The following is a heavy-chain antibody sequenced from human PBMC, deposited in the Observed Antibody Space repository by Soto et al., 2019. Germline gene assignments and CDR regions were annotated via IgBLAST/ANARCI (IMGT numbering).Heavy chain of an antibody. CDR1: GGSISSSSYY. Sequence: SETLSLPCTVSGGSISSSSYYWGWIRQPPGKGLEWIGSIYYSGSTYYNPSLKSRVTISVDTSKNQFSLKLSSVTAADTAVYYCARQLFRYSGSYHDYWGQGTLVTVSS. D-gene: IGHD1-26*01. CDR2: IYYSGST. CDR3: ARQLFRYSGSYHDY. V-gene: IGHV4-39*01. J-gene: IGHJ4*02.